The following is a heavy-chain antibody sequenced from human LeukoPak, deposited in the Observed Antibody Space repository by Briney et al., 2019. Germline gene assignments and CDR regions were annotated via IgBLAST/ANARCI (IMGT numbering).Heavy chain of an antibody. Sequence: GASVKVSCKASGGTFSSYAISWVRQAPGQGLEWMGGIIPIFGTANYAQKFQGRVTIAADESTGTAYMELSSLRSEDTAVYYCALGYCSGGSCYRIYYYYMDVWGKGTTVTVSS. D-gene: IGHD2-15*01. CDR2: IIPIFGTA. CDR3: ALGYCSGGSCYRIYYYYMDV. V-gene: IGHV1-69*13. J-gene: IGHJ6*03. CDR1: GGTFSSYA.